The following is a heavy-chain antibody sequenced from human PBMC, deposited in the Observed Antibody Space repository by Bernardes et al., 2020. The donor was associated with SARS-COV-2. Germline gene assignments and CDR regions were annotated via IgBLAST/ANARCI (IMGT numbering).Heavy chain of an antibody. Sequence: GGSLRLSCAASGFTFSSYGMHWVRQAPGKGLEWVAVISYDGSNKYYADSVKGRFTISRDNSKNTLYLQMNSLRAEDTAVYYCAKNQVATFRFGMDVWGQGTTVTVSS. CDR3: AKNQVATFRFGMDV. J-gene: IGHJ6*02. D-gene: IGHD5-12*01. V-gene: IGHV3-30*18. CDR2: ISYDGSNK. CDR1: GFTFSSYG.